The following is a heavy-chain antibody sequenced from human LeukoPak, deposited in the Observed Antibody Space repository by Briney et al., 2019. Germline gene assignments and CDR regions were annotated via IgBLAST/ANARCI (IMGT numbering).Heavy chain of an antibody. J-gene: IGHJ3*02. CDR1: GGSISSGSYY. V-gene: IGHV4-61*02. D-gene: IGHD3-9*01. CDR3: ARERTYYDILTGYSDDAFDI. Sequence: SQTLSLTCTVSGGSISSGSYYWSWIRQPAGKGLEWIGRIYTSGSTNYNPSLKSRVTISVDTSKNQFSLKVSSVTAADTAVYYCARERTYYDILTGYSDDAFDIWGQGTMVTVSS. CDR2: IYTSGST.